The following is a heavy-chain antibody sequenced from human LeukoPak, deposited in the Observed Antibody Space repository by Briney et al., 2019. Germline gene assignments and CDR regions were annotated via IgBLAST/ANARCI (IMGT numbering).Heavy chain of an antibody. CDR2: IYSGGST. V-gene: IGHV3-53*01. Sequence: GGSLRLSCAASGFTVSSNYMSWVRQAPGKGLEWVSVIYSGGSTYYADSVKGRFTISRDNSNIILFLKMNSLRVDDTAVYFCAKDLNFGDGSWESDPWGPGTLVTV. CDR3: AKDLNFGDGSWESDP. J-gene: IGHJ5*02. CDR1: GFTVSSNY. D-gene: IGHD3-10*01.